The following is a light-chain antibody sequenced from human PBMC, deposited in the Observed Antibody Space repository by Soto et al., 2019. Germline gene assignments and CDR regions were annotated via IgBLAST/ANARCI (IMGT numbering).Light chain of an antibody. CDR3: QQRSNWPPAT. V-gene: IGKV3-11*01. Sequence: EIVLTPSPATLSLSPVERATLSCRASQSVSSYLAWYQQKPGQAPRLLIYDASNRATGIPARFSGSGSGTDFTLTISSLEPEDFAVYYCQQRSNWPPATFGQGTKVDIK. CDR1: QSVSSY. CDR2: DAS. J-gene: IGKJ1*01.